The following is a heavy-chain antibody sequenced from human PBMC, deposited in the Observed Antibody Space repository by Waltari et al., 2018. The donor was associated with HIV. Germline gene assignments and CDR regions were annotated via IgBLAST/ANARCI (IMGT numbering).Heavy chain of an antibody. CDR2: INDNSGGT. CDR1: GYPFSAYH. Sequence: QVQLLHSSAGMKKPGPRVGFSCRALGYPFSAYHIHWVRQAPGQGLEWMAWINDNSGGTHILQKFRGRVTVTRDTAATTVYLDLSGLTFADTATYFWVRVIRGSPLDYWGPGTPVIVSS. V-gene: IGHV1-2*02. CDR3: VRVIRGSPLDY. D-gene: IGHD6-19*01. J-gene: IGHJ4*02.